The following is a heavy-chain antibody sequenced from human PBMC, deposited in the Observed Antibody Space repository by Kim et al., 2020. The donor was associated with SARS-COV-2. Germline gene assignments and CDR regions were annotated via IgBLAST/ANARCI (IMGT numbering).Heavy chain of an antibody. CDR1: GFTFSNYW. Sequence: GGSLRLSCAASGFTFSNYWMSWVRQAPGKGLEWVANIKRDGSEKYYVDSVRGRFTISRDNAQNSLFLQMNSLRVEDTAVYYCTSWSAGNYWGPGTRVIVSS. V-gene: IGHV3-7*01. D-gene: IGHD6-13*01. CDR3: TSWSAGNY. J-gene: IGHJ4*02. CDR2: IKRDGSEK.